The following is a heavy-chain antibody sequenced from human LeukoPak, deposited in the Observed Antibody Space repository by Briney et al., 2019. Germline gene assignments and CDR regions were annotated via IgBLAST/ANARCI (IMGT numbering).Heavy chain of an antibody. CDR1: GYTFTGYY. D-gene: IGHD2-15*01. CDR2: INPNSGGT. J-gene: IGHJ5*02. Sequence: ASVKVSCKASGYTFTGYYMHWVRQAPGQGLEWMGWINPNSGGTNYAQKFQGRVTMTRDTSISTAYMELSRLRSDDTAVYYCARDSSATGALVWFDPWGQETLVTVSS. V-gene: IGHV1-2*02. CDR3: ARDSSATGALVWFDP.